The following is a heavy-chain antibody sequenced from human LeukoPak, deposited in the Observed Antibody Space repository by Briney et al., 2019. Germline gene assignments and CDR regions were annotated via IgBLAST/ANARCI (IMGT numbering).Heavy chain of an antibody. D-gene: IGHD3-22*01. Sequence: KPSQTLSLTCTVSGDSISSGSYYWSWIRQPAGKGLEWIGHIYRSGSTNYNASLKSRVTISVDTSKNQFSLKLSSVTAADTAVYYCAIGYSDSSGYYEAFQHWGQGTLVTVSS. CDR2: IYRSGST. V-gene: IGHV4-61*09. J-gene: IGHJ1*01. CDR1: GDSISSGSYY. CDR3: AIGYSDSSGYYEAFQH.